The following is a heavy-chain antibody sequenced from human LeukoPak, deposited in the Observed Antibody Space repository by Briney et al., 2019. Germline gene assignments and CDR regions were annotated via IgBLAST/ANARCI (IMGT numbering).Heavy chain of an antibody. CDR1: GGSINSYY. V-gene: IGHV4-59*01. J-gene: IGHJ5*02. D-gene: IGHD4-23*01. CDR3: ARHTTVLTGFFDP. Sequence: SETLSLTCTVSGGSINSYYWSWIRQPPGKGLEWIGYIYYAGSTSYNPSLQSRVTMSLDASKKQVSLKMSSVTAGDTAVYYCARHTTVLTGFFDPWGQGTLVTVSS. CDR2: IYYAGST.